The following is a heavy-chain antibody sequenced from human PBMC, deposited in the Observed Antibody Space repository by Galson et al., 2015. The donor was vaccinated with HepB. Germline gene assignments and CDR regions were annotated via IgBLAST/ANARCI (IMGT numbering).Heavy chain of an antibody. D-gene: IGHD6-19*01. Sequence: SLRLSCAASGFTFSSYAMSRVRQAPGQGLEWVSTISGSGGSTYFADSVRGRFTISRDTSKNTLYLQMNSLIAEDTAVYYCAKGTIAVGGRYYYGMDVWSQGTTVTVSS. V-gene: IGHV3-23*01. CDR1: GFTFSSYA. J-gene: IGHJ6*02. CDR3: AKGTIAVGGRYYYGMDV. CDR2: ISGSGGST.